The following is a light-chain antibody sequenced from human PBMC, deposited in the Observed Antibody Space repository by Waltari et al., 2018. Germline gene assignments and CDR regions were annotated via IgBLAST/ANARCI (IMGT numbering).Light chain of an antibody. J-gene: IGLJ2*01. Sequence: QSALTQPPSASGSPGQSVPISCTGTRSAVGGYNQVSWYQQHPGKVPKLVIFEVSKRPSGVPDRFSGSRSGNTASLTVSGLQAEDEADYYCSSYAGSNTYVLFGGGTKLTVL. V-gene: IGLV2-8*01. CDR3: SSYAGSNTYVL. CDR2: EVS. CDR1: RSAVGGYNQ.